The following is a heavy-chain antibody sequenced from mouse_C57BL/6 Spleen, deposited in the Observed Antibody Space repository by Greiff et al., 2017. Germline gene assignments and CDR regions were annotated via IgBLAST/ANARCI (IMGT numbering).Heavy chain of an antibody. CDR2: IYPSDSET. D-gene: IGHD2-4*01. CDR3: ARGDYDYDGAWFAY. J-gene: IGHJ3*01. V-gene: IGHV1-61*01. Sequence: QVQLQQSGAELVRPGSSVKLSCKASGYTFTSYWMDWVKQRPGQGLEWIGNIYPSDSETHYNQKFKDKATLTVDKSSSTAYMQLSSLTSEDSAVYYGARGDYDYDGAWFAYWGQGTLVTVSA. CDR1: GYTFTSYW.